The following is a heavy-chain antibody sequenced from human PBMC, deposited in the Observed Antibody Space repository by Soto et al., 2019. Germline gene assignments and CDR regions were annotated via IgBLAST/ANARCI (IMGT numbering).Heavy chain of an antibody. CDR1: GFTFSSYG. CDR3: AKHPAKGYCSSTSCYWWDY. D-gene: IGHD2-2*01. CDR2: ISYDGSNK. J-gene: IGHJ4*02. V-gene: IGHV3-30*18. Sequence: PGGSLRLSCAASGFTFSSYGMHWVRQAPGKGLEWVAVISYDGSNKYYADSVKGRFTISRDNSKNTLYLQMNSLRAEDTAVYYCAKHPAKGYCSSTSCYWWDYWGQGTLVTVSS.